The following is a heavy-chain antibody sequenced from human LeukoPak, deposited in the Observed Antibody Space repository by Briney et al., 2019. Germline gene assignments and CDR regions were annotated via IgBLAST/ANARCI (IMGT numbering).Heavy chain of an antibody. V-gene: IGHV3-30*18. D-gene: IGHD4-11*01. Sequence: GGSLRLSCAASGFTFSSYGMHWVRQAPGKGLEWVAVISYDGSNKYYADSVKGRFTISRDNSKNTLYLQMNSLRAEDTAVYYCAKGYQNLQYQVCGDWGQGTLVTVSS. CDR2: ISYDGSNK. J-gene: IGHJ4*02. CDR1: GFTFSSYG. CDR3: AKGYQNLQYQVCGD.